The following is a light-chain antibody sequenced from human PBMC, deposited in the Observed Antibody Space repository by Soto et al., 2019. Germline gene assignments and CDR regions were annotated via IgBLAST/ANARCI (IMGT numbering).Light chain of an antibody. J-gene: IGKJ1*01. Sequence: DIQMTQSPSSLSTSVGDRVTITCRTSQSISNYLNWYQQKPGKVPKLLIYAASRLQSGVPSRFSASGSGTDFTLTISRLQPEDFATYYCQQSYITPWTFVQGTKVEIK. CDR3: QQSYITPWT. V-gene: IGKV1-39*01. CDR1: QSISNY. CDR2: AAS.